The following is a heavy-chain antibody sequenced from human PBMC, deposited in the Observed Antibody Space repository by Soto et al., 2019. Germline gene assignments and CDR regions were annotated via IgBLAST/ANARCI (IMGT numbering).Heavy chain of an antibody. CDR3: ARDSVSAAADWFRWFDP. Sequence: GASVKVSCKASGYTFTSYAMHWVRQAPGQRLEWMGWINAGNGNTKYSQKFQGRVTITRDTSASTAYMELSSLRSEDTAVYYCARDSVSAAADWFRWFDPWGQGTLVTVSS. V-gene: IGHV1-3*01. CDR1: GYTFTSYA. CDR2: INAGNGNT. J-gene: IGHJ5*02. D-gene: IGHD6-13*01.